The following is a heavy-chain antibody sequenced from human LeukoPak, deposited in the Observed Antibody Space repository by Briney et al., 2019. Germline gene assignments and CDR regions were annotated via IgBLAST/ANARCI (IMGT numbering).Heavy chain of an antibody. Sequence: GESLKISRRGSGYSFTSYWLGCAPEMPGKGLEWMGIIYPGDSDTRYSPSFQGQVTISGDKSISTAYLQWSSLKASDTAMYYCASTTNSGYDPFDHWGQGTLVTVSS. CDR1: GYSFTSYW. CDR2: IYPGDSDT. V-gene: IGHV5-51*01. D-gene: IGHD5-12*01. CDR3: ASTTNSGYDPFDH. J-gene: IGHJ4*02.